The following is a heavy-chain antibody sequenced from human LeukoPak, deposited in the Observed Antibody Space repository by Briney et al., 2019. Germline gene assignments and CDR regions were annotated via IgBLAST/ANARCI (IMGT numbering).Heavy chain of an antibody. Sequence: SETLSLTCTVSGGSISSGGYYWSWIRQPPGKGLEWIGYVYYSGSTSYNPSLKSRVTVSVDASKNQFSLKLSSVTAADTAVYYCARAGYCSSTSCYYDSWFDPWGQGTLVTVSS. D-gene: IGHD2-2*01. CDR1: GGSISSGGYY. J-gene: IGHJ5*02. CDR2: VYYSGST. CDR3: ARAGYCSSTSCYYDSWFDP. V-gene: IGHV4-61*08.